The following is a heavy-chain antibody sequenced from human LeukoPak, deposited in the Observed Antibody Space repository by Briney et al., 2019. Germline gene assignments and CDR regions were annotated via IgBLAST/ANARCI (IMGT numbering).Heavy chain of an antibody. V-gene: IGHV4-34*01. J-gene: IGHJ4*02. CDR3: ARELGYCSTTSCSPFDY. CDR2: INHSGST. CDR1: GGSFSGYY. D-gene: IGHD2-2*01. Sequence: PSETLSLTCAVYGGSFSGYYWSWIRQPPGKGLEWIGEINHSGSTNYNPSLKSRATISVDTAKNQFSLKLSSVTAADTAVYFCARELGYCSTTSCSPFDYWGQGTLVTVSS.